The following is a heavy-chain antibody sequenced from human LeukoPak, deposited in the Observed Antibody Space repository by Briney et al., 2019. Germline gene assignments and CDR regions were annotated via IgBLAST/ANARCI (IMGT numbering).Heavy chain of an antibody. D-gene: IGHD2-15*01. CDR2: ITSSSSYV. CDR1: GFTFSNYN. Sequence: PGGSLRLSCEASGFTFSNYNMNWVRQAPGQRLEWVSSITSSSSYVFYADSVKGRFIISRDNAKKSVYLQMNSLRVEDTDLYYCARDTRSCGGGGCYSGFDYWGQGTPVTVSS. V-gene: IGHV3-21*04. J-gene: IGHJ4*02. CDR3: ARDTRSCGGGGCYSGFDY.